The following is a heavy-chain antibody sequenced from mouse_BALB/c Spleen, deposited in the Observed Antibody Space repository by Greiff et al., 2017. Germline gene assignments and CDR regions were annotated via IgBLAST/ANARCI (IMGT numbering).Heavy chain of an antibody. CDR3: ARRDY. Sequence: QVQLQQSGAELVRPGASVKLSCKASGYNFTDYWMQWVKQRPGQGLEWIGAIYPGDGDTRYTQKLKVKATLTADKSSSTAYLQLSSLASEDSAVYYCARRDYWGQGTTLTVSS. CDR1: GYNFTDYW. CDR2: IYPGDGDT. J-gene: IGHJ2*01. V-gene: IGHV1-87*01.